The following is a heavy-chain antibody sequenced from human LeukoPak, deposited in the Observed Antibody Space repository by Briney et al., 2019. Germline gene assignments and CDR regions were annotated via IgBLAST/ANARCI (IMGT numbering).Heavy chain of an antibody. CDR3: AKDLYTTATTHFDY. CDR2: IYSGGST. CDR1: GFTVSSNY. D-gene: IGHD1-26*01. J-gene: IGHJ4*02. V-gene: IGHV3-53*05. Sequence: PGGSLRLSCAASGFTVSSNYMSWVRQAPGKGLEWFSLIYSGGSTYYADSVKGRFTISRDNSKNTLYLQMNSLRVEDTAVYYCAKDLYTTATTHFDYWGQGTRVTVSS.